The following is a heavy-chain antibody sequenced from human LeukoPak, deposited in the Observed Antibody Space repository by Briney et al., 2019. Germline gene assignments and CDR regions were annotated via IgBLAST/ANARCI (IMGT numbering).Heavy chain of an antibody. CDR3: AKHLRTHVWFFDY. D-gene: IGHD3-9*01. CDR1: GFTFSSYA. Sequence: VGSLRPSCAASGFTFSSYALSWVRQAPGKGLEWVSLISGSGRQTEYGDSVKGRFTISRDNSKNTLSLQINSLKAEDTAIYYCAKHLRTHVWFFDYWGQGTLVTVSS. J-gene: IGHJ4*02. V-gene: IGHV3-23*01. CDR2: ISGSGRQT.